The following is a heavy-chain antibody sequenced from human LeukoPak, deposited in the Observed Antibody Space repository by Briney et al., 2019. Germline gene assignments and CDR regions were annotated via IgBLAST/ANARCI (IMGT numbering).Heavy chain of an antibody. CDR2: ISGSGGGT. D-gene: IGHD2-2*01. Sequence: GGSLRLSCAAPGFTFSSYAMNWVRQAPGKGLEWVSAISGSGGGTYYADSVKGRFTISRDNSKSTLNLQMNSLRAEDTAVYYCAKMDCSGTSCYVFDYWGQGTLVTVSS. J-gene: IGHJ4*02. CDR3: AKMDCSGTSCYVFDY. CDR1: GFTFSSYA. V-gene: IGHV3-23*01.